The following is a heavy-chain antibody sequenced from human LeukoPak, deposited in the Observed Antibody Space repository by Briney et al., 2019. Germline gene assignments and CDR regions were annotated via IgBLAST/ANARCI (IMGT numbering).Heavy chain of an antibody. CDR1: GGSISSSSYY. CDR2: IYYSGST. D-gene: IGHD5-12*01. Sequence: ASETLSLTCTVSGGSISSSSYYWGWIRQPPGKGLEWIGSIYYSGSTYYNPSLKSRVTISVDTSKNQFSLKLRSVTAADTAVYYCARSGSGYLRYYFDYWGQGTLVTVSS. V-gene: IGHV4-39*07. J-gene: IGHJ4*02. CDR3: ARSGSGYLRYYFDY.